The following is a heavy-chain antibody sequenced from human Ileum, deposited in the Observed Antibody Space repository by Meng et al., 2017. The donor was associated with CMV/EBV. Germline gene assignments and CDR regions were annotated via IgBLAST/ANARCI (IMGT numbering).Heavy chain of an antibody. CDR1: GFLFSSHW. D-gene: IGHD3/OR15-3a*01. V-gene: IGHV3-7*01. CDR3: ARIWTHDEYDDRYRHFDH. J-gene: IGHJ4*02. CDR2: INKDESEK. Sequence: GESLKISCAASGFLFSSHWMSWVRHVPGKGLEWVANINKDESEKDYVGSVRGRFTISRDDAENTLYPRMNSLRAEDTAVYYCARIWTHDEYDDRYRHFDHWGQGTLVTVSS.